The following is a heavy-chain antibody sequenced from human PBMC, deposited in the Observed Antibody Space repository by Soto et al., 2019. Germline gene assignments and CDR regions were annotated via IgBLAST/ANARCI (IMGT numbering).Heavy chain of an antibody. V-gene: IGHV3-74*01. Sequence: PGGSLRLSCAASGFTFGSYWMNWVRQAPGKGLVWVSRIDSDGSSTTYADSVKGRFTISRDNAKNTLYLQMSSLRVEDTAVYYCARGRPYGMDVWGQGTTVTVSS. CDR1: GFTFGSYW. CDR2: IDSDGSST. J-gene: IGHJ6*02. CDR3: ARGRPYGMDV.